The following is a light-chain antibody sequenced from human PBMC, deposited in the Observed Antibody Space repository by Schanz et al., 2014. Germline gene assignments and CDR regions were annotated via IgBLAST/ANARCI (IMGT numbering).Light chain of an antibody. CDR2: DAS. Sequence: DIVVTQSPATLSLSPGERATLSCRASQSLSSSYLAWYQQKPGQAPRLLIYDASSRASGIPDRFSGSGSGTDFTLTITRLEPEDFAVYYCQQYGRSPPITFGQGTRLEIK. J-gene: IGKJ5*01. CDR3: QQYGRSPPIT. V-gene: IGKV3-20*01. CDR1: QSLSSSY.